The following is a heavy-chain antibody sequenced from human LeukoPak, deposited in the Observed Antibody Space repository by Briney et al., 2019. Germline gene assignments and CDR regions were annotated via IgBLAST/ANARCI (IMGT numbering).Heavy chain of an antibody. CDR2: ISTSSSYI. Sequence: GGSLTLSCEDSGFTFRSYEMNWVRQAPGKGLEWVSSISTSSSYIYYADSVKGRFTISRDNARNSLYLQMNTLRAEDTAVYSCARGADGVSSNSRGWFDPWGQGTLVTVSS. D-gene: IGHD2-15*01. CDR1: GFTFRSYE. J-gene: IGHJ5*02. V-gene: IGHV3-21*01. CDR3: ARGADGVSSNSRGWFDP.